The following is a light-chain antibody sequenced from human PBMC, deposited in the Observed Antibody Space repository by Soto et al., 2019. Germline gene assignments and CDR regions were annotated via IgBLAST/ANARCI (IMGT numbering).Light chain of an antibody. V-gene: IGKV1-13*02. J-gene: IGKJ4*01. CDR1: QGISSA. CDR2: DAS. CDR3: QQFNSYPLT. Sequence: AIQLTQSPSSLSASVGDRVTITCRASQGISSALAWYQQKPGKAPKLLIYDASSLESGVPSRFSGSGSGTDFTLTISSLQHEAFAPYYCQQFNSYPLTFCGGTKVEIK.